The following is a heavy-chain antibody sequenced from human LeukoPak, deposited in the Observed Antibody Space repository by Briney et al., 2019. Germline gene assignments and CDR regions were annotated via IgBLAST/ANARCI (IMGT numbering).Heavy chain of an antibody. Sequence: PSESLSLTGTVSGGSMSTYYWSWIRQPPGKGLEWVGYVYYDGNNDYNPSLKSRVTTSIDTSKKQFSLKLTSVTAADTAVYYCERITGGNDWIPFDYWGQGTLVTVSS. D-gene: IGHD5-12*01. CDR2: VYYDGNN. CDR1: GGSMSTYY. CDR3: ERITGGNDWIPFDY. J-gene: IGHJ4*02. V-gene: IGHV4-59*01.